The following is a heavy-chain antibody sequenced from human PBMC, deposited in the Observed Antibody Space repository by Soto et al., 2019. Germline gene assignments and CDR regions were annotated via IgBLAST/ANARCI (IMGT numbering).Heavy chain of an antibody. J-gene: IGHJ6*02. V-gene: IGHV3-33*01. D-gene: IGHD3-10*01. CDR1: GFIFSGYG. Sequence: QVQLVESGGGVVQPGRSLRLSCAASGFIFSGYGMHWVRQAPGKGLEWVAVIWYDESNKYYADSVKGRFTISRDNSKNTVFLQTSSLRDEDTGLYYCARDRGLGSYYFAMDVWGQGTTVTVSS. CDR3: ARDRGLGSYYFAMDV. CDR2: IWYDESNK.